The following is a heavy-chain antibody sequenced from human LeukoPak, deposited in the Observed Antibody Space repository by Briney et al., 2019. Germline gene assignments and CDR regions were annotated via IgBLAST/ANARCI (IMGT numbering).Heavy chain of an antibody. CDR1: GGTFSSYT. D-gene: IGHD6-19*01. Sequence: SVKVSCKASGGTFSSYTISWVRQAPGQGLEWMGRIIPILGIANYAQKFQGRVTITADKSTSTAYMELSSLRSEGTAVYYCARDLGSGFIFTRPNWFDPWGQGTLVTVSS. J-gene: IGHJ5*02. V-gene: IGHV1-69*04. CDR2: IIPILGIA. CDR3: ARDLGSGFIFTRPNWFDP.